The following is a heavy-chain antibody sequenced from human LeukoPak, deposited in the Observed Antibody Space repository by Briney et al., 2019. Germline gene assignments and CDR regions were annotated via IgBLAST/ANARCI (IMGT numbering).Heavy chain of an antibody. V-gene: IGHV4-4*07. Sequence: PSETLSLTCTVSAGSISNYYWSLIRQPAGKGLEWIGRIYTSGSTNYNPSLESRVTMSVDTSKNQFSLKLTSVTAADTAVYYCAREYCSSSSCFHYSYYYFMDVWGKGTKVTVSS. CDR3: AREYCSSSSCFHYSYYYFMDV. CDR2: IYTSGST. D-gene: IGHD2-2*01. CDR1: AGSISNYY. J-gene: IGHJ6*04.